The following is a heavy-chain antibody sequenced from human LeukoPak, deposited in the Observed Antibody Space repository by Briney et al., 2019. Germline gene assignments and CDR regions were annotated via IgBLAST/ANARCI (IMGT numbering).Heavy chain of an antibody. Sequence: GESLKISCKGSGYSFTSYWIGWVRQMPGKGLEWMGIIYPGAASDTRYSPSFQGQVTFSADKSINTAYLQWSSLKASDTAIYYCARERGGSGYDSGVDFDFWGQGTLVTVSS. D-gene: IGHD5-12*01. CDR1: GYSFTSYW. V-gene: IGHV5-51*01. CDR2: IYPGAASDT. CDR3: ARERGGSGYDSGVDFDF. J-gene: IGHJ4*02.